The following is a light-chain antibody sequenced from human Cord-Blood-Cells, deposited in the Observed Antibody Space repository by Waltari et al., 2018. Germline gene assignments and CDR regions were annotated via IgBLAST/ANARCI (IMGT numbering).Light chain of an antibody. Sequence: QSALTQPASVSGSPGQSITIPCPGTNSDVGSYNLVSWYQQHPGKAPKLMIYEGSKRPSGVSNRFSGSKSGNTASLTISGLQAEDEADYYCCSYAGSSTLVVFGGGTKLTVL. J-gene: IGLJ2*01. V-gene: IGLV2-23*01. CDR2: EGS. CDR3: CSYAGSSTLVV. CDR1: NSDVGSYNL.